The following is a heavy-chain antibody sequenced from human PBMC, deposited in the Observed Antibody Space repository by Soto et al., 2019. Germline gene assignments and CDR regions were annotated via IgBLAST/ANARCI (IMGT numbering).Heavy chain of an antibody. J-gene: IGHJ4*02. CDR1: GFTLSDYW. CDR2: ISADGRSR. V-gene: IGHV3-74*01. CDR3: ARSGYSYGNGFEY. Sequence: EVQLVESGGGVVQPGGSLRLSCAASGFTLSDYWMHWVRQVPGKGLVWVSSISADGRSRNYQESVKGRITISRDKGKKAVYLQMNSLRAEDTGLSFCARSGYSYGNGFEYWGQGTLVAVSS. D-gene: IGHD5-18*01.